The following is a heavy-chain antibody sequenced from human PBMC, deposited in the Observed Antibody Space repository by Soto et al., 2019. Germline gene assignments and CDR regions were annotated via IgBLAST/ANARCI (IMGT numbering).Heavy chain of an antibody. V-gene: IGHV3-23*01. CDR2: ISGSGGST. CDR1: GFPFSSYA. D-gene: IGHD4-17*01. J-gene: IGHJ4*02. CDR3: ATPSTREVGYGDLGY. Sequence: GGSLRLSCATSGFPFSSYAMSWFRQAPGKGLEWVSAISGSGGSTYYADSVKGRFTISRDNSKNTLYLQMNSLRAEDTVVYYCATPSTREVGYGDLGYWGQGTLVTVSS.